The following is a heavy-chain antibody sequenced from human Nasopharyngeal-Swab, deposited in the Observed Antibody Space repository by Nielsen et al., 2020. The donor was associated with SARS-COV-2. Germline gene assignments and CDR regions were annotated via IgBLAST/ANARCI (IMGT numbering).Heavy chain of an antibody. J-gene: IGHJ6*02. CDR3: ARGRIQLRTRLWYYGMGV. D-gene: IGHD5-18*01. CDR2: IYYSGST. Sequence: SETLSLTCTVSGGSISSGGYYWSWIRQHPGKGLEWIGYIYYSGSTYYNPSLKSRVTISVDTSKNQFSLKLSSVTAADTAVYYCARGRIQLRTRLWYYGMGVWGQGTTVTVSS. CDR1: GGSISSGGYY. V-gene: IGHV4-31*03.